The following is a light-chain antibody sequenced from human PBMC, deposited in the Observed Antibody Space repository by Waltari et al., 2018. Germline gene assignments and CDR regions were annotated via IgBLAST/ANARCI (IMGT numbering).Light chain of an antibody. CDR3: QNYERLPAT. CDR1: QSVSRA. J-gene: IGKJ1*01. V-gene: IGKV3-20*01. Sequence: EVVLTQSPGTLSLSPGERATLSCRASQSVSRALVWYQQKPGQAPRLLIYGVSNRATGSPDRFSGSGSGTDFSLTISRLEPEDVAVYYCQNYERLPATFGQGTRVEIK. CDR2: GVS.